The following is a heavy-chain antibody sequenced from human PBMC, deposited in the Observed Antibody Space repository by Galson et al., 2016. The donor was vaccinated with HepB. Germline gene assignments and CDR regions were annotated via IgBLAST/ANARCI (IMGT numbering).Heavy chain of an antibody. D-gene: IGHD3-22*01. CDR3: ARNSCFDSSGYFYDVFDS. CDR2: LYHSVRT. J-gene: IGHJ3*01. CDR1: GGSIKSHY. V-gene: IGHV4-59*11. Sequence: SETLSLTCTVSGGSIKSHYWSWIRQPPGEGLAWIGYLYHSVRTNSNPSLKSRVTISIDTSKNQFSLKLNSVTAADTAEYYCARNSCFDSSGYFYDVFDSWDQGTMVTVSS.